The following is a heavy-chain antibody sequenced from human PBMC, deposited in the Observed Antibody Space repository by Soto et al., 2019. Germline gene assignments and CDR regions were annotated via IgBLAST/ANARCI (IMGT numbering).Heavy chain of an antibody. V-gene: IGHV4-39*01. Sequence: QLQLQESGPGLVKPSETLSLTCTVSGGSLSSSSYYWGWIRQPPGKGLGWIGSIYYSGSTYYNPSLKSRVTISVDTSKNQFSLKLSSVTAADTAVYYCARQAHSCSGTSCYGDFDYWGQGTLVTVSS. D-gene: IGHD2-2*01. CDR3: ARQAHSCSGTSCYGDFDY. CDR1: GGSLSSSSYY. CDR2: IYYSGST. J-gene: IGHJ4*02.